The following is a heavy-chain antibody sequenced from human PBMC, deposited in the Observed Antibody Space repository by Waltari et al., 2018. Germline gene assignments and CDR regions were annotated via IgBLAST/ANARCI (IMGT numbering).Heavy chain of an antibody. Sequence: QVQLVQSGAEVKKPGSSVKVSCKASGGTFSSYAISWVRQAPGQGLGWMGGIIPICGTANYAQKFQGRVTITTDESTSTAYMELSSLRSEDTAVYYCASTPTDYDSSGYYYPYYFDYWGQGTLVTVSS. CDR1: GGTFSSYA. V-gene: IGHV1-69*05. CDR2: IIPICGTA. D-gene: IGHD3-22*01. CDR3: ASTPTDYDSSGYYYPYYFDY. J-gene: IGHJ4*02.